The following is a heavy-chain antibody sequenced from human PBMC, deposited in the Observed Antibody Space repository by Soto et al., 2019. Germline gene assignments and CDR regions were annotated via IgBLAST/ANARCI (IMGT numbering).Heavy chain of an antibody. CDR1: GFTFGNYA. Sequence: HPGGSLRLSCAASGFTFGNYAMAWVRQAPGKGLEWVSTISYGGENTFYANSVKGRFTISRDNSRYTLYLQMNSLRAEDTAVYYCAREDFYGDYPGYYYYYYMDVWGKGTTVTVSS. CDR2: ISYGGENT. J-gene: IGHJ6*03. V-gene: IGHV3-23*01. D-gene: IGHD4-17*01. CDR3: AREDFYGDYPGYYYYYYMDV.